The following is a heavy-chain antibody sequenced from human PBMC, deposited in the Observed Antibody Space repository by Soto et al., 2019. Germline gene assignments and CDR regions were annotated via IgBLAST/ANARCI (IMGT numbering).Heavy chain of an antibody. CDR2: MSPSGDRT. CDR1: GYTLTSYH. D-gene: IGHD3-3*01. Sequence: QVQLVQSGAEVKKPGASVKVSCKASGYTLTSYHMDWVRQAPGQGLEWMGKMSPSGDRTWYPQKFRGRVTMTRDTSTGTYYMELRSLRSDDTAVYYCARESRLFWSGYYMQGDYYYYGMDVW. J-gene: IGHJ6*01. V-gene: IGHV1-46*01. CDR3: ARESRLFWSGYYMQGDYYYYGMDV.